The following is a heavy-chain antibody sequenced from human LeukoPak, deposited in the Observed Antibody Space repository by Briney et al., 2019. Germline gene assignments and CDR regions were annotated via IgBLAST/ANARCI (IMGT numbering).Heavy chain of an antibody. CDR3: VRDLGVDTSMIFFDY. D-gene: IGHD5-18*01. CDR1: GYTFTSFG. CDR2: ISAYNGNT. V-gene: IGHV1-18*01. Sequence: ASVKVSCKASGYTFTSFGISWVRQAPGQRLEWMGWISAYNGNTRSAQKFQGRVTMTTDTSTNTAYMELRSLRSDDTAVFYCVRDLGVDTSMIFFDYWGQGTLVTVSS. J-gene: IGHJ4*02.